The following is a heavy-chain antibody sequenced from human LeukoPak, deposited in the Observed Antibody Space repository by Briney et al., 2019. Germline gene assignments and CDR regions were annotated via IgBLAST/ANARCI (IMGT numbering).Heavy chain of an antibody. CDR2: IYTSGST. Sequence: SETLSLTCNASGGSISSYYWSWIRQPPGKGLEWIGYIYTSGSTNYNPSLKGRVTISVDTSKSQFSLKLSSVTAADTAVYYCARPPAYWGQGTLVTVSS. V-gene: IGHV4-4*09. CDR3: ARPPAY. CDR1: GGSISSYY. J-gene: IGHJ4*02.